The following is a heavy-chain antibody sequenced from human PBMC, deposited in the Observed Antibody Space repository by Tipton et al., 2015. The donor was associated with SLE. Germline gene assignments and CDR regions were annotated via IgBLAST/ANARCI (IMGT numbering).Heavy chain of an antibody. CDR2: IYHSGST. CDR1: GYSISSGYY. Sequence: TLFLTCTVSGYSISSGYYWGWIRQPPGKGLEWIGSIYHSGSTYYNPSLKSRVTISVDTSKNQFSLKLSSVTAADTAVYYCARGSITIFGVVITPTDYWGQGTLVTVSS. D-gene: IGHD3-3*01. CDR3: ARGSITIFGVVITPTDY. V-gene: IGHV4-38-2*02. J-gene: IGHJ4*02.